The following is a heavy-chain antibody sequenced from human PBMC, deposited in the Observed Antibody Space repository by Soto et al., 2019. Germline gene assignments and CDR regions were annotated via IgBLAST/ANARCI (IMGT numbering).Heavy chain of an antibody. CDR2: IIPIFGTA. V-gene: IGHV1-69*13. Sequence: ASVKVSCKASGGTFSSYAISWVRQAPGQGLEWMGGIIPIFGTANYAQKFQGRVTITADESTSTAYMELSSLRSEDTAVYYCARGRTGTTCDYYYGMDVWGQGTTVTVSS. J-gene: IGHJ6*02. CDR1: GGTFSSYA. D-gene: IGHD1-7*01. CDR3: ARGRTGTTCDYYYGMDV.